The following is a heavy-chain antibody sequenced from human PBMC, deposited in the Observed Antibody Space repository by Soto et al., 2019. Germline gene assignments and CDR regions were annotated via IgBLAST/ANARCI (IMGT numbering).Heavy chain of an antibody. D-gene: IGHD6-19*01. CDR2: IWYDGSNT. J-gene: IGHJ4*01. CDR3: VIAMAGQWHTLAY. CDR1: GFFFRDFG. V-gene: IGHV3-33*01. Sequence: PGGSLRLSCVASGFFFRDFGMHWVRQAPGKGLEWVSVIWYDGSNTYQGESVKGRFTMSRDISKNTLYLQMDSLRPEDTAVYYCVIAMAGQWHTLAYWGHGTLVTVFS.